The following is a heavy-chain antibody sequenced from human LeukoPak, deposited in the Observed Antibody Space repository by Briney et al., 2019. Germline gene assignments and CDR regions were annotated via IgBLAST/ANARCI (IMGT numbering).Heavy chain of an antibody. CDR3: ARRRRSLPTDY. V-gene: IGHV4-34*01. CDR1: GGSFSGYY. CDR2: INHSGST. J-gene: IGHJ4*02. D-gene: IGHD1-26*01. Sequence: SETLSLTCAAYGGSFSGYYWSWIRQPPGKGLEWIGEINHSGSTNYNPSLKSRVTISVDTSKNQFSLKLSSVTAADTAVYYCARRRRSLPTDYWGQGTLVTVSS.